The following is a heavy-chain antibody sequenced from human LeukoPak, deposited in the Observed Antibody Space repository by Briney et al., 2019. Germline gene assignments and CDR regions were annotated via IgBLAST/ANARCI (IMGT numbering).Heavy chain of an antibody. V-gene: IGHV1-69*04. CDR3: ARDLICTVNCKDS. D-gene: IGHD1-1*01. Sequence: ASVKVSCKASGYTFTSYGISWVRQAPGQGLEWMGRVIPTLGIALYAQRFKGRVTITADKSTNTAYMELSSLTFEDTAVYFCARDLICTVNCKDSWGQGTLVTVSS. J-gene: IGHJ5*01. CDR1: GYTFTSYG. CDR2: VIPTLGIA.